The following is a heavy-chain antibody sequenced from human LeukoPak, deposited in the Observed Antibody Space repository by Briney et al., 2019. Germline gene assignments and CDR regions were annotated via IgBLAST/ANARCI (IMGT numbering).Heavy chain of an antibody. CDR1: GFTFSSYA. Sequence: PGGSLRLSCAASGFTFSSYAMSWVRQAPGKGLEWVSAISGSGGSTYYADSVKGRFTISRDNSKNTLHLQMNSLRAEDTAVYYCAKAASIVVVVAADTWGQGTLVTVSS. V-gene: IGHV3-23*01. CDR3: AKAASIVVVVAADT. CDR2: ISGSGGST. D-gene: IGHD2-15*01. J-gene: IGHJ5*02.